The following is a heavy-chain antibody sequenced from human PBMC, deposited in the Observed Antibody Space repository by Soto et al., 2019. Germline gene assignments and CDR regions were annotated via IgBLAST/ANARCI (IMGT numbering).Heavy chain of an antibody. V-gene: IGHV4-39*01. J-gene: IGHJ6*02. CDR1: GCSISSSSYY. CDR2: IYYSGST. Sequence: XETLSLTCTVAGCSISSSSYYWGWIRQPPGKGLEWIGSIYYSGSTYYNPSLKSRVTISVDTSKNQFSLKLSSVTAADTAVYYCATNYAYYYYYGMDVWGQGTTVTVSS. CDR3: ATNYAYYYYYGMDV. D-gene: IGHD4-4*01.